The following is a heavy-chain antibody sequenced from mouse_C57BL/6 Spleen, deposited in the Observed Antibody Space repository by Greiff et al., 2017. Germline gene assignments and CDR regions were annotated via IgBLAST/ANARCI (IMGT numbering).Heavy chain of an antibody. CDR2: WNNDNY. D-gene: IGHD2-5*01. J-gene: IGHJ4*01. CDR1: ISLSTSGMGL. Sequence: QVTLKVSGPGILQPSQTLSLACTFSGISLSTSGMGLSWLRKPSGKALEWLASIWNNDNYYNPSLKSRLTISKETSNYQVFLKLTGVDTADSATYYGAWRGTSFPDYSNYEDAMDYWGQGTSVTVSS. CDR3: WRGTSFPDYSNYEDAMDY. V-gene: IGHV8-2*01.